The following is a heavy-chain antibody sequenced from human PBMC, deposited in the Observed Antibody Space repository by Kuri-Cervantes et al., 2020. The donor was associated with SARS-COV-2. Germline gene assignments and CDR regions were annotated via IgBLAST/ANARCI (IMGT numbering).Heavy chain of an antibody. V-gene: IGHV4-39*07. CDR2: INHSGST. Sequence: ESLKISCTVSGGSISSSSYYWSWIRQPPGKGLEWIGEINHSGSTNYNPSLKSRVTISVDTSKNQFSLKLSSVTAADTAVYYCAREWCSGGSCYPNWGQGTLVTVSS. J-gene: IGHJ4*02. CDR1: GGSISSSSYY. CDR3: AREWCSGGSCYPN. D-gene: IGHD2-15*01.